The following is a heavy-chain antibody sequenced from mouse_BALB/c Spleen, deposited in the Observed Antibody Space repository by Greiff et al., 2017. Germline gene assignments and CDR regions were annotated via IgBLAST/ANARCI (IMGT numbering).Heavy chain of an antibody. D-gene: IGHD2-10*02. V-gene: IGHV14-3*02. CDR1: GFNIKDTY. J-gene: IGHJ3*01. CDR2: IDPANGNT. CDR3: ASTYGNFRD. Sequence: VQLQQSGAELVKPGASVKLSCTASGFNIKDTYMHWVKQRPEQGLEWIGRIDPANGNTKYDPKFQGKATITADTSTTTAYLQLSSLTSEDAAVYYCASTYGNFRDWGQGTLVTVSA.